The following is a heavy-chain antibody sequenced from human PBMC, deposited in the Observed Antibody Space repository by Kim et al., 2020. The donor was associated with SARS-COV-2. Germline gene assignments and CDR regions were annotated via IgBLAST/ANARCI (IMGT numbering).Heavy chain of an antibody. CDR3: ARDPAPLVVTAIREYYYYYGMDV. D-gene: IGHD2-21*02. J-gene: IGHJ6*02. CDR2: ISSSSSYI. V-gene: IGHV3-21*01. Sequence: GGSLRLSCAASGFTFSSYSMNWVRQAPGKGLEWVSSISSSSSYIYYADSVKGRFTISRDNAKNSLYLQMNSLRAEDTAVYYCARDPAPLVVTAIREYYYYYGMDVWGQGTTVTVSS. CDR1: GFTFSSYS.